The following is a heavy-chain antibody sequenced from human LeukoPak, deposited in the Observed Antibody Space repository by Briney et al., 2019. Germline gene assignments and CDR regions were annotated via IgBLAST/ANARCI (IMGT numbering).Heavy chain of an antibody. D-gene: IGHD5-18*01. CDR1: GFTFSSYG. V-gene: IGHV3-30*18. Sequence: GESLRLSCAASGFTFSSYGMHWVRQAPGKGLEWVAVISYDGSNKYYADSVKGRFTISRDNSKNTLYLQMNSLRAEDTAVYYCAKGIQLWFSDAFDIWGQGTMVTVSS. CDR3: AKGIQLWFSDAFDI. J-gene: IGHJ3*02. CDR2: ISYDGSNK.